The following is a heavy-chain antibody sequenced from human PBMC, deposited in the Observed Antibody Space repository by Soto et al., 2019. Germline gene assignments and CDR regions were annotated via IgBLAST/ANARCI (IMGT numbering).Heavy chain of an antibody. CDR1: GGSVHGYY. CDR3: ATRITVVGLLIPPFDP. J-gene: IGHJ5*02. D-gene: IGHD3-3*01. CDR2: INHTGGT. Sequence: SETLSLPCAVYGGSVHGYYWNWIRQPPGKGLEWIGEINHTGGTHCNPYLKSRVTMSVDTSKNQFSLRLSSVIAADTAIYYCATRITVVGLLIPPFDPWGQGTQVTVSS. V-gene: IGHV4-34*01.